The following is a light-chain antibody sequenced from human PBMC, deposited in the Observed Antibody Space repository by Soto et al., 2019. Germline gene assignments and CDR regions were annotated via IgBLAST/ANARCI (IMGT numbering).Light chain of an antibody. J-gene: IGKJ4*01. V-gene: IGKV1-33*01. CDR2: DAS. Sequence: DIQMTQSPSSLSASVGDRVTITCQASQDIRNYLNWYQQKPGKAPNLLIYDASNLRAGVPSRFSGSRSGTESTFTISSLQPEDIATYYCQHYDHLPPLSFGGGTKVEIK. CDR1: QDIRNY. CDR3: QHYDHLPPLS.